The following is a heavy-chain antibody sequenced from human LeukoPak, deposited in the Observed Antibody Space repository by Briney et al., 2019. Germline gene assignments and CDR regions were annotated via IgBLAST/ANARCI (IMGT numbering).Heavy chain of an antibody. V-gene: IGHV3-30-3*01. J-gene: IGHJ3*02. Sequence: PGRSLRLSCAASGFTFSSYAMHWVRQAPGKGLEWVAVISYDGSNKYYADSVKGRFTISRDNSKNTLYLQMNSLRAEDTAVYYCARENKLNAFDIWGQGTMVTVSS. CDR3: ARENKLNAFDI. CDR1: GFTFSSYA. CDR2: ISYDGSNK.